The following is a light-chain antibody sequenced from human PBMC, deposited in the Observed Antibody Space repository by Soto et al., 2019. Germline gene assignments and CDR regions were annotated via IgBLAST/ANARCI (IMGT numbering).Light chain of an antibody. CDR2: DVS. CDR1: SSDVGGYNY. J-gene: IGLJ2*01. V-gene: IGLV2-14*01. CDR3: SSYTSSSTPV. Sequence: QSALTQPASVYGSPGQSITISCTGTSSDVGGYNYVSWYQQHPGKAPKLMIYDVSNRPSGVSNRFSGSKSGNTASLTISGLQAEDEADYYCSSYTSSSTPVFGGGTKLTVL.